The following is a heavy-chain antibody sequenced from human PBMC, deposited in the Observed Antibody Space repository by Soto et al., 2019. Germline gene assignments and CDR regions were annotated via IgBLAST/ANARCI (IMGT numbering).Heavy chain of an antibody. CDR3: ATIETLTDHHTRGTDLDF. V-gene: IGHV1-69*06. CDR1: GGTFGSHT. CDR2: IIPVFNAA. J-gene: IGHJ4*02. Sequence: QVQLVQSGAEVKKPGSSVRVSCKVSGGTFGSHTFTWVRQAPGQGLEWMGEIIPVFNAANYAQRFQERVTSTEDRSATTVYLELSRLTSAGTATYYSATIETLTDHHTRGTDLDFWGQGTLVIVSS. D-gene: IGHD3-16*01.